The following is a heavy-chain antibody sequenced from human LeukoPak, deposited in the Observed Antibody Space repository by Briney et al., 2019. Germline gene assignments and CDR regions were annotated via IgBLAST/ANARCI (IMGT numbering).Heavy chain of an antibody. V-gene: IGHV3-74*01. CDR2: INTDGSST. J-gene: IGHJ4*02. Sequence: PGRSLRLSCAASGFTFSSYWMHWVRQAPGKGLVWVSRINTDGSSTNYADSVKGRFTISRDNSKNTLYLQMNSLRAEDTAVYYCASQDIYGDYGTRYFDYWGQGTLVTVSS. CDR3: ASQDIYGDYGTRYFDY. CDR1: GFTFSSYW. D-gene: IGHD4-17*01.